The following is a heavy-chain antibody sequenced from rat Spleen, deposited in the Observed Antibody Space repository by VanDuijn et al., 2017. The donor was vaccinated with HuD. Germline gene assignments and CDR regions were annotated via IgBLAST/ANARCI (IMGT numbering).Heavy chain of an antibody. J-gene: IGHJ3*01. Sequence: EVQLVESGGGLVQPGRSLKLSCVASGFTFNNYWMSWIRQAPGKGLEWVASITNTGGSIYYPDSVKGRFTISRDNAQNTLYLQMNSLRSEDTATYCCTSRGLNYGGYTDNWFAYWGQGTLVTVSS. D-gene: IGHD1-11*01. CDR3: TSRGLNYGGYTDNWFAY. V-gene: IGHV5-31*01. CDR2: ITNTGGSI. CDR1: GFTFNNYW.